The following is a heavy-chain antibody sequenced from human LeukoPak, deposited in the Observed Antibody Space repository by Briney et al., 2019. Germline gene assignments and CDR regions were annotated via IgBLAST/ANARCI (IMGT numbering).Heavy chain of an antibody. CDR2: ISSSSSYI. D-gene: IGHD2-21*01. CDR1: GFTFSSCS. CDR3: ARDLRIARLWFDP. Sequence: GGSLRLSCAASGFTFSSCSMNWVREAPGKGLEWVSSISSSSSYIYYADSVKGRFTISRDNAKNSLYLEMNSLRAEDTAVYYCARDLRIARLWFDPWGQGTLVTVSS. V-gene: IGHV3-21*01. J-gene: IGHJ5*02.